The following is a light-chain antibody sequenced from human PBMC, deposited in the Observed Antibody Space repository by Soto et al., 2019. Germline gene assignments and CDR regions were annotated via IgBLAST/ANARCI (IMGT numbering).Light chain of an antibody. J-gene: IGLJ1*01. CDR3: CSYAGSSYV. V-gene: IGLV2-23*02. CDR1: SIDVGTYNL. Sequence: QSALTQPASVSGSPGQSITISCTGSSIDVGTYNLVSWYQQHPGEAPKLMIYEVTKRPSGVSNRFSGSKSGNTASLTISGLQAEDEADYYCCSYAGSSYVFGTGTKVTVL. CDR2: EVT.